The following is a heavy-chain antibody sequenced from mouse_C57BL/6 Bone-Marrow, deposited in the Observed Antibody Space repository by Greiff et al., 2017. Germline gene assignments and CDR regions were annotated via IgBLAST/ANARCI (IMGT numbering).Heavy chain of an antibody. V-gene: IGHV10-1*01. J-gene: IGHJ3*01. Sequence: DVHLVESGGGLVQPKGSLKLSCAASGFSFNTYAMNWVRQAPGKGLEWVARIRSKSNNYATYYADSVKDRFTISRDDSESMLYLQMNNLKTEDTAMYYCVRVSGHAWFAYWGQGTLVTVSA. CDR3: VRVSGHAWFAY. D-gene: IGHD3-2*02. CDR1: GFSFNTYA. CDR2: IRSKSNNYAT.